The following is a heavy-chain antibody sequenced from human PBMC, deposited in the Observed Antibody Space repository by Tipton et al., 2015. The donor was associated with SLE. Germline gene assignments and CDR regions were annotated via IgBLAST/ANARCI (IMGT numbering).Heavy chain of an antibody. CDR3: ARQGSPTGFDY. CDR1: GGTSRDYY. CDR2: IYYSGST. V-gene: IGHV4-34*01. D-gene: IGHD6-13*01. J-gene: IGHJ4*02. Sequence: TLSLTCAVYGGTSRDYYWGWIRQPPGKGLEWIGSIYYSGSTYYNPSLKSRVTISVDTSKNQFSLKLSSVTAADTAVYYCARQGSPTGFDYWGQGTLVTVSS.